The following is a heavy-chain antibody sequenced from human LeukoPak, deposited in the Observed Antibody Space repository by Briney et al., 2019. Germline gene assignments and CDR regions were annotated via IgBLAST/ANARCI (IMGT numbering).Heavy chain of an antibody. D-gene: IGHD3-16*01. CDR3: AKDGGLPSRGWFAP. V-gene: IGHV3-23*01. J-gene: IGHJ5*02. Sequence: PGGSLRLSRAASGFTFSSYAMSWVRQAPGKGLEWVSAISGSGGSTYYADSVKGRFTISRDNSKNTLYLQMNSLRAEDTAVYYCAKDGGLPSRGWFAPWGQGTLVTVSS. CDR1: GFTFSSYA. CDR2: ISGSGGST.